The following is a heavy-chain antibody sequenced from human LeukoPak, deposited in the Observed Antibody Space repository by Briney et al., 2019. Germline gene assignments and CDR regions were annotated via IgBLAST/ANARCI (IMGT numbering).Heavy chain of an antibody. J-gene: IGHJ4*02. CDR2: IYYSGTT. D-gene: IGHD3-10*01. CDR1: GGSISTTGYY. CDR3: ARQKGNFDY. V-gene: IGHV4-39*01. Sequence: SETLSLTCTVSGGSISTTGYYWGWIRQLPGKGLEWIGSIYYSGTTYYNPSLKSRVTISVDTSKNQFSLKLSSVTAADTAVYYCARQKGNFDYWGQGTLVTVSS.